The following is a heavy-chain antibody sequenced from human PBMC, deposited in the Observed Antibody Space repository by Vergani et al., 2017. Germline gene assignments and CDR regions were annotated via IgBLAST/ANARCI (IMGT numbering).Heavy chain of an antibody. D-gene: IGHD3-22*01. CDR2: IYYSGST. CDR1: GGSISSSSYY. J-gene: IGHJ4*02. V-gene: IGHV4-39*01. Sequence: QLQLQESGPGLVKPSETLSLTCTVSGGSISSSSYYWGWIRQPPGKGLEWIGSIYYSGSTYYNPSLKSRVTISVDTSKNQFSLKLSSVTAADTAVYYCASHYYDSSGQFDYWGQGTLVTVSS. CDR3: ASHYYDSSGQFDY.